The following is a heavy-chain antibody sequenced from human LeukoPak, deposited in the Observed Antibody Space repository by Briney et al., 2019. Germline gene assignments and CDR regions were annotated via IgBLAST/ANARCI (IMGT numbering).Heavy chain of an antibody. CDR2: INSDGSST. CDR3: ARGKWDYDILTWEFLFEP. CDR1: GFTFSSYW. V-gene: IGHV3-74*01. J-gene: IGHJ5*02. Sequence: PGGSLRLSCAASGFTFSSYWMHWVRQAPGKGLVWVSRINSDGSSTSYADSVKGRFTISRDNAKNTLYLQMNSLRAEDTAVYYCARGKWDYDILTWEFLFEPWGQGTLVTVSS. D-gene: IGHD3-9*01.